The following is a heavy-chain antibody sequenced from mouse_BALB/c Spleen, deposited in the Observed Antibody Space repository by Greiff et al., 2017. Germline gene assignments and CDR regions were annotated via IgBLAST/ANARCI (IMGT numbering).Heavy chain of an antibody. V-gene: IGHV1-54*01. J-gene: IGHJ2*01. CDR3: ARRGTVVFDY. CDR1: GYAFTNYL. D-gene: IGHD1-1*01. CDR2: INPGSGGT. Sequence: QVQLQQSGAELVRPGTSVKVSCKASGYAFTNYLIEWVKQRPGQGLEWIGVINPGSGGTNYNEKFKGNATLTADKSSSTAYMQLSSLTSDDSAVYFCARRGTVVFDYWGQGTTLTVSS.